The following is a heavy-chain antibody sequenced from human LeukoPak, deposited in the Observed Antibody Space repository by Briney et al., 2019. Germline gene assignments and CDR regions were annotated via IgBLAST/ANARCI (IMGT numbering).Heavy chain of an antibody. Sequence: GGSLRLSCTASGFTFSSCSMNWVRQAPGKGLEWVSHISRSSTTVYYADSVKGRFTISRDNAKNSLYLQMNSLRAEDTAVYYCARVPTYSDFWSGYTIDYWGQGTLVTVSS. CDR3: ARVPTYSDFWSGYTIDY. V-gene: IGHV3-48*01. J-gene: IGHJ4*02. CDR1: GFTFSSCS. D-gene: IGHD3-3*01. CDR2: ISRSSTTV.